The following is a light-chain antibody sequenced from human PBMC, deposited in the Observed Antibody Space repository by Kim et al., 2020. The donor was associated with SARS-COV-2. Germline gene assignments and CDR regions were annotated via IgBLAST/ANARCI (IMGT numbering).Light chain of an antibody. J-gene: IGKJ4*01. CDR2: ATS. CDR1: QNVKSH. CDR3: QQYNNWPLT. V-gene: IGKV3-15*01. Sequence: VSPGERAPPSCRASQNVKSHLAWYQHKPGQAPRLVISATSTRATGTPLRFSGSGSGTEFTLTINNLQSEDFAVYYCQQYNNWPLTFGGGTKVDIK.